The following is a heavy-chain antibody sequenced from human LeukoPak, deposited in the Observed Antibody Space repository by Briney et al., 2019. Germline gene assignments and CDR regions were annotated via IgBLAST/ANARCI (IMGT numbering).Heavy chain of an antibody. J-gene: IGHJ4*02. Sequence: GGSLRLSCAVSGFTFSSSWMNWVRQASGKGLEWVANIKPDGSEKYYVDSMKGRFTISRDNAKNSVYLQVNSVRAEDTAVYYCARGRYDSSGYYALFDYWGRGTLVTVSS. CDR3: ARGRYDSSGYYALFDY. CDR1: GFTFSSSW. D-gene: IGHD3-22*01. V-gene: IGHV3-7*01. CDR2: IKPDGSEK.